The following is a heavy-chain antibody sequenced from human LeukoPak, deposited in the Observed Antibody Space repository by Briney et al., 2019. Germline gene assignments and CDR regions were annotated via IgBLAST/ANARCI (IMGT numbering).Heavy chain of an antibody. CDR2: ISSSSSYI. CDR1: GFTFSSYS. Sequence: GGSLRLSCAASGFTFSSYSMNWVRQAPGKGLEWVSSISSSSSYIYYADPAKGRFTISRDNAKNSLYLQMNSLRAEDTAVYYCAKGPPRFGYYYYMDVWGKGTTVTVSS. CDR3: AKGPPRFGYYYYMDV. J-gene: IGHJ6*03. D-gene: IGHD3-10*01. V-gene: IGHV3-21*04.